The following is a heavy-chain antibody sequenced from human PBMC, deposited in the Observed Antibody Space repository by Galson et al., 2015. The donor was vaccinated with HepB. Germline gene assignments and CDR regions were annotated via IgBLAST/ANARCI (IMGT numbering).Heavy chain of an antibody. CDR1: GFTFSDYG. CDR2: IGTRGITR. Sequence: SLRLSCATSGFTFSDYGMNWVRQAPGKGPEWLSYIGTRGITRYYADSVRGRLTISRDNAKNSLYLQMYSPTDEDTAVYYCARDRKYCTNGVCFYWFDPWGQGTQVTVSS. V-gene: IGHV3-48*02. D-gene: IGHD2-8*01. J-gene: IGHJ5*02. CDR3: ARDRKYCTNGVCFYWFDP.